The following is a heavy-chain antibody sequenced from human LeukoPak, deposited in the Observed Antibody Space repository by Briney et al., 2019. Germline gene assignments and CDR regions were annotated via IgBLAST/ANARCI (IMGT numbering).Heavy chain of an antibody. D-gene: IGHD5-18*01. Sequence: GSSVKVSCKAFGGTFSSYAISWVRQAPGQGLEWMGRIIPILGIANYAQKFQGRVTITADKSTSTAYMELSSLRSEDTAVYYCAREGRYGRYFDYWGQGTLVTVSS. J-gene: IGHJ4*02. CDR3: AREGRYGRYFDY. V-gene: IGHV1-69*04. CDR2: IIPILGIA. CDR1: GGTFSSYA.